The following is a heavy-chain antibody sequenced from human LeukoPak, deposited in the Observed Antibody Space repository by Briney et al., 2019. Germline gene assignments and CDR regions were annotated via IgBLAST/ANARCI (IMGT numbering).Heavy chain of an antibody. CDR1: GFGFSNFW. J-gene: IGHJ5*02. CDR3: ARDHISVAGPFDP. D-gene: IGHD6-19*01. CDR2: IKTDGTTT. V-gene: IGHV3-74*01. Sequence: GGSLRLSCAASGFGFSNFWMHWVRQAPGKGLVWVSRIKTDGTTTVYADSVKGRFTISRDYDRNLLYLQMNSLRAEDTAVYYCARDHISVAGPFDPWGQGTLVTVSS.